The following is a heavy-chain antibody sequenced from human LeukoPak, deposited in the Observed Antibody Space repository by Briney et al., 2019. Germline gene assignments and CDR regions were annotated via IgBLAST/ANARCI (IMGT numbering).Heavy chain of an antibody. CDR1: GFTFSSYA. J-gene: IGHJ4*02. D-gene: IGHD3-22*01. Sequence: GGSLRLSCAASGFTFSSYAMHWVRQAPGKGLEWVAVISYDGSNKYYADSVKGRFTISRDNSKNTLYLQMNSLRAEDTAVYYCARDSAVVVITTADYWGQGILVTVSS. V-gene: IGHV3-30-3*01. CDR3: ARDSAVVVITTADY. CDR2: ISYDGSNK.